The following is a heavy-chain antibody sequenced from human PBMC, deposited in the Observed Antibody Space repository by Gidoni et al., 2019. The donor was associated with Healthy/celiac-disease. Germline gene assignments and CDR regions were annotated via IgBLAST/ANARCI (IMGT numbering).Heavy chain of an antibody. V-gene: IGHV3-23*01. J-gene: IGHJ4*02. D-gene: IGHD3-10*01. CDR2: ISGSGGST. Sequence: EVQLLESGGGLVQPGGSLRLSCAASGFTFSSYAMSWVRQAPVKGLEWVSAISGSGGSTYYADAVKGRFTISRDNSKNTLYLQMNSLRAEDTAVYYCAKVPKYYYGSGYDYWGQGTLVTVSS. CDR3: AKVPKYYYGSGYDY. CDR1: GFTFSSYA.